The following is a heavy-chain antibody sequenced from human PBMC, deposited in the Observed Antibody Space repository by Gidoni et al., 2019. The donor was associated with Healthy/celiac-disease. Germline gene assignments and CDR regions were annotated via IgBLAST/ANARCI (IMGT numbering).Heavy chain of an antibody. J-gene: IGHJ6*02. V-gene: IGHV3-23*01. CDR2: ISGSGGST. CDR3: AKDIEPIFGVVIPYYYGMDV. D-gene: IGHD3-3*01. Sequence: EVQLLESGGGLVQPGGSLRLPCAASGFTFSSYAMSWVRQAPGKGLGWVSAISGSGGSTYYADAVKGRFTISRDNSKNTLYLQMNSLRAEDTAVYYCAKDIEPIFGVVIPYYYGMDVWGQGTTVTVSS. CDR1: GFTFSSYA.